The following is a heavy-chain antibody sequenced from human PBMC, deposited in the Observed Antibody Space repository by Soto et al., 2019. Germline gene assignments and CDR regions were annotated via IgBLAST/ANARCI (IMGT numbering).Heavy chain of an antibody. J-gene: IGHJ4*02. D-gene: IGHD2-15*01. Sequence: QVQLVQSGAEVKKPGASVKVSCKASGYTFTNFVMHWVRQAPGDRLEWMGWINAANGNTKYSQKFQGRVIISMDTSASTAYMELSRLTSEDTAVYYCARDYPYCTGGSCPGYWGQGTLVIVSS. V-gene: IGHV1-3*01. CDR3: ARDYPYCTGGSCPGY. CDR1: GYTFTNFV. CDR2: INAANGNT.